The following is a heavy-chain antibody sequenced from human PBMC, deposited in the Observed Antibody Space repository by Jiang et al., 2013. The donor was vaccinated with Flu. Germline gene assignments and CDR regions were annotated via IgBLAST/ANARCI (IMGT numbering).Heavy chain of an antibody. CDR1: GGSIRGFY. V-gene: IGHV4-59*01. CDR3: ARATIHFGMDV. D-gene: IGHD5-24*01. Sequence: LLKPSETLSLTCTVSGGSIRGFYWNWVRQTPGRGLEWIGNIYPSRSTNLNPSLRSRVTISVHTSKNEFSLRLNSVTAADTAVYYCARATIHFGMDVWGQGTTVTVSS. J-gene: IGHJ6*02. CDR2: IYPSRST.